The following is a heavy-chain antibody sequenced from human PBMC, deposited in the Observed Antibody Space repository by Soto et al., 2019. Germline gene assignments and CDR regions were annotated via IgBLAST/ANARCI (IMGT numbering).Heavy chain of an antibody. V-gene: IGHV3-23*01. CDR1: GFTFSSYA. Sequence: GGSLRLSCAASGFTFSSYAMSWVRQAPGKGLEWVSAISGSGGSTYYADSVKGRFTISRDNSKNTLYLQMNSLRAEDTAVYYCANPRGVQWSVFYWGQGTLVTVSS. CDR2: ISGSGGST. D-gene: IGHD2-8*01. CDR3: ANPRGVQWSVFY. J-gene: IGHJ4*02.